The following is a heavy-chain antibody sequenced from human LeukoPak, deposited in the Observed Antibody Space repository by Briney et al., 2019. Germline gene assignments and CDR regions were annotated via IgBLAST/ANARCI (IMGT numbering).Heavy chain of an antibody. V-gene: IGHV1-2*02. CDR1: GYTFTGCY. Sequence: ASVKVSCKASGYTFTGCYMHWVRQAPGQGLEWMGCINPNSGGTDYAQKFQGRVTMTRDTSISTAYMELSRLTSDDTAVYYCAGLSGYDPYYFDYWGQGTLVAVSS. CDR3: AGLSGYDPYYFDY. CDR2: INPNSGGT. J-gene: IGHJ4*02. D-gene: IGHD5-12*01.